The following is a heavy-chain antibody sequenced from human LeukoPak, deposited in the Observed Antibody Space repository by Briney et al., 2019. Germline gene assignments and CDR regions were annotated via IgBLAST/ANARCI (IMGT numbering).Heavy chain of an antibody. Sequence: SETLSLTCTVSGGSISSSSYYWGWIRQPPGKGLEWIGSIYYSGSTYYNPSLKSRVTISVDTSKNQFSLKLGSVTAADTAVYYCARGILGYYFDYWGQGTLVTVSS. CDR3: ARGILGYYFDY. D-gene: IGHD3-16*01. V-gene: IGHV4-39*07. CDR2: IYYSGST. J-gene: IGHJ4*02. CDR1: GGSISSSSYY.